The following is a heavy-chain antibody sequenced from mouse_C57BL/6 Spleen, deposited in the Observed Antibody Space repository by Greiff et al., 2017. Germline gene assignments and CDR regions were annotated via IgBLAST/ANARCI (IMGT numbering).Heavy chain of an antibody. V-gene: IGHV3-6*01. Sequence: EVQRVESGPGLVKPSQSLSLTCSVTGYSITSGYYWNWIRQFPGNKLEWMGYISYDGSNNYNPSLKNRISITRDTSKNQFFLKLNSVTTEDTATYYCARGSNWYFDYWGQGTTLTVSS. D-gene: IGHD4-1*01. CDR3: ARGSNWYFDY. CDR2: ISYDGSN. J-gene: IGHJ2*01. CDR1: GYSITSGYY.